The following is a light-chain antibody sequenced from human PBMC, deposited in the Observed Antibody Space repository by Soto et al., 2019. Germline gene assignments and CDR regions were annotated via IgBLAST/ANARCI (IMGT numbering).Light chain of an antibody. V-gene: IGLV2-14*01. CDR2: DVS. CDR1: NSDVGGYDY. Sequence: QSLLTPPASLSGAPGHSITLSCPGTNSDVGGYDYVSWYQQHPGKAPKVMIYDVSDRPSGVSNRFSGSKSGNTASLTISGLQAEDEADYYCSSYTINNSRVFGAGTKVTVL. J-gene: IGLJ1*01. CDR3: SSYTINNSRV.